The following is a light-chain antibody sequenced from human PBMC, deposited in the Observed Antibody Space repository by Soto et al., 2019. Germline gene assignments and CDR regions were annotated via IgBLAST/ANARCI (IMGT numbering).Light chain of an antibody. CDR2: DVN. J-gene: IGLJ2*01. CDR3: SAYSSGATPVV. CDR1: SSDIGGLYNY. V-gene: IGLV2-14*03. Sequence: SALTQPASVSGSPGQSITISCTGTSSDIGGLYNYVSWYQQQPGKAPKLLIYDVNDRPSGVSDRFSGSKSGNTASLTISGLQAEDEADYFCSAYSSGATPVVFGGGTKVTVL.